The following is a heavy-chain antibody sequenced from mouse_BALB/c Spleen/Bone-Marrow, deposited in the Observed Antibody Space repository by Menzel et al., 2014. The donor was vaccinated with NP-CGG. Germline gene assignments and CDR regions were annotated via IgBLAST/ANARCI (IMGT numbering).Heavy chain of an antibody. CDR1: GFDFSRYW. Sequence: EVKLMESGGGLVQPGGSLKLSCTASGFDFSRYWMSWVRQAPGKGLQWIGEINPESSTINYTPSLKDKFIISRDNAKNTLFLQMNKVGSEVTARYFWARLPYYGFTDYWGQGTTLTVSS. J-gene: IGHJ2*01. D-gene: IGHD1-2*01. CDR3: ARLPYYGFTDY. V-gene: IGHV4-1*02. CDR2: INPESSTI.